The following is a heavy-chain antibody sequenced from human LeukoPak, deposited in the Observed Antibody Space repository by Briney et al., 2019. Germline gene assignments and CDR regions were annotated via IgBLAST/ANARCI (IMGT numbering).Heavy chain of an antibody. J-gene: IGHJ3*01. CDR2: IKQDGSEK. V-gene: IGHV3-7*01. CDR1: GVTFSRHG. CDR3: AREGAPIGYSSGWFR. D-gene: IGHD6-19*01. Sequence: GGSLRLSCAASGVTFSRHGMSWVRQAPGKGLEWVANIKQDGSEKYYVDSVKGRFTITRDNAKNSLYLQMNSLRAEDTAVYYCAREGAPIGYSSGWFRWGQGTMVTVSS.